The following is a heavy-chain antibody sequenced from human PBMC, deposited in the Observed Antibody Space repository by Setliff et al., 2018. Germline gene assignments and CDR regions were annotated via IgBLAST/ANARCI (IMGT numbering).Heavy chain of an antibody. V-gene: IGHV4-34*01. CDR3: ARGPRFDYESPTYRRRFDP. Sequence: SETLSLTCAVYGGSFSGYYWNWIRQAPGKGLEWIGEINHRGTTSYTPSLKGRVTISVDTSKNLSSLKLSSVTAADTAVYFCARGPRFDYESPTYRRRFDPWGQGTAVTVSS. D-gene: IGHD3-22*01. J-gene: IGHJ5*02. CDR2: INHRGTT. CDR1: GGSFSGYY.